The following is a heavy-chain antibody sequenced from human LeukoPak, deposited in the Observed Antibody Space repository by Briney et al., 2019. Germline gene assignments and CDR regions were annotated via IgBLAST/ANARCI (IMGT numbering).Heavy chain of an antibody. V-gene: IGHV1-18*01. CDR2: ISAYNGNT. Sequence: ASVKVSCKASGYTFTSYGISWVRQAPGQGLEWMGWISAYNGNTNYAQKLQGRVTMTTDTSTSTAYMELRSLRSDDTAVYYCARAYCSSTSCLDSNWFDPWGQGTLVTVSS. D-gene: IGHD2-2*01. CDR1: GYTFTSYG. J-gene: IGHJ5*02. CDR3: ARAYCSSTSCLDSNWFDP.